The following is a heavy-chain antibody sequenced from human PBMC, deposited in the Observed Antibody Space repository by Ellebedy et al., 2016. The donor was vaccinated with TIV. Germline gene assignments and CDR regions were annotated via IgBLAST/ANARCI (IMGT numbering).Heavy chain of an antibody. D-gene: IGHD2-8*01. CDR2: IYYSGST. V-gene: IGHV4-59*01. CDR1: GGSITGYY. Sequence: MPSETLSLTCTVSGGSITGYYWSWFRQPPGKGPEWIGYIYYSGSTNYNPSLKSRVTISVDTSKNKFSLRLSSVTAADTAVYYCARSCTNGLCYNYWGQGTLVTVSS. CDR3: ARSCTNGLCYNY. J-gene: IGHJ4*02.